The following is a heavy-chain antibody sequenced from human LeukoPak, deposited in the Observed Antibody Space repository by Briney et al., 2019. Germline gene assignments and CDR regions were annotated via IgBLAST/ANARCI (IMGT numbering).Heavy chain of an antibody. V-gene: IGHV1-2*06. CDR3: ARSPQGDNWNDY. J-gene: IGHJ4*02. Sequence: ASVKVSCKASGYTFTVYYMHWVRQAPGQALEWVGRINPNSGGTNYAQKFQGRVTMTRDTSISRAYMELSRLRYDDTAVDYCARSPQGDNWNDYWGQGNLITVSA. CDR1: GYTFTVYY. D-gene: IGHD1-20*01. CDR2: INPNSGGT.